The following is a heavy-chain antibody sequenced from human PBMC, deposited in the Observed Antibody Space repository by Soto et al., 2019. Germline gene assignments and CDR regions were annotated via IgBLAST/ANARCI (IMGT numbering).Heavy chain of an antibody. CDR1: GGSFSGYY. CDR3: ARGASRRRYCSGGSCYGAFDI. V-gene: IGHV4-34*01. D-gene: IGHD2-15*01. CDR2: INHSGST. Sequence: TSETLSLTCAVFGGSFSGYYWSWIRQPPGKGLEWIGEINHSGSTNYNPSLKSRVTISVDTSKNQFSLKLSSVTAADTAVYYCARGASRRRYCSGGSCYGAFDIWGQGTMVTVSS. J-gene: IGHJ3*02.